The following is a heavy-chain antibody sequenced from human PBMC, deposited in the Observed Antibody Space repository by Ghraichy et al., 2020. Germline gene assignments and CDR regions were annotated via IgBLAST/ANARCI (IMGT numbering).Heavy chain of an antibody. CDR1: GFTFSSYW. V-gene: IGHV3-7*01. CDR2: IKQDGSEK. CDR3: ARLSSGWAYYFDY. D-gene: IGHD6-19*01. Sequence: GGSLRLSCAASGFTFSSYWMSWVRQAPGKGLEWVANIKQDGSEKYYVDSVKGRFTISRDNAKNSLYLQMNSLRAEDTAVYYCARLSSGWAYYFDYWGQGTLVTVSS. J-gene: IGHJ4*02.